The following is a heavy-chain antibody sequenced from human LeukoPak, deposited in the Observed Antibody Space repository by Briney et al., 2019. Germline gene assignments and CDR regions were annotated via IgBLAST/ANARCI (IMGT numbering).Heavy chain of an antibody. CDR2: INSDGSST. D-gene: IGHD2-2*01. V-gene: IGHV3-74*01. CDR3: AKSGIVVVPAAMLFWF. Sequence: GGSLRLSCAASGFTFSSYWMHWVRQAPGKGLVWVSRINSDGSSTSYADSVKGRFTISRDNAKNTLYLQMNSLRAEDTAVYYCAKSGIVVVPAAMLFWFWGQGTLVTVSS. J-gene: IGHJ4*02. CDR1: GFTFSSYW.